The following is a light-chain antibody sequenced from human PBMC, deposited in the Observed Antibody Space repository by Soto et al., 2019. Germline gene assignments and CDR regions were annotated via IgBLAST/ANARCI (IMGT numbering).Light chain of an antibody. Sequence: DIQMTQSPSTLSASVGDRVTITCRASQSISSWLAWYQQKPGKAPKLLIYDAFSLENGVPSRFSGSGSGTEFTLTISSLQPDDFATYYCQQYNSYSWTFGQGTKVDIK. CDR2: DAF. V-gene: IGKV1-5*01. J-gene: IGKJ1*01. CDR3: QQYNSYSWT. CDR1: QSISSW.